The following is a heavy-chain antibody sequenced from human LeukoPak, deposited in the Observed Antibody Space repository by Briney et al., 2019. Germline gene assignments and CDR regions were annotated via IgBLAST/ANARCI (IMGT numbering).Heavy chain of an antibody. CDR2: IYTSGST. Sequence: KPSETLSLTCTVSGGSISSGSYYWSWIRQPAGKGLEWIGRIYTSGSTNYNPSLKSRVTISVDTSKNQFSLKLSSVTAADTAVYYCARDEPSFSEYYFDYWGQGTLVTVSS. V-gene: IGHV4-61*02. J-gene: IGHJ4*02. D-gene: IGHD3-3*01. CDR1: GGSISSGSYY. CDR3: ARDEPSFSEYYFDY.